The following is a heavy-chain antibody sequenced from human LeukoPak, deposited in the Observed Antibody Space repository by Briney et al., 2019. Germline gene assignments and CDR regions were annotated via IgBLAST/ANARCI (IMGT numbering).Heavy chain of an antibody. Sequence: GASVKVSCKASGYTFTSYYMHWVRQAPGQGLEWMGIINPSGGSTSYVQKFQGRVTMTRDTSTSTVYMELSSLRSEDTAVYYCARSLIAVAGFDYWGQGTLVTVSS. CDR1: GYTFTSYY. CDR3: ARSLIAVAGFDY. V-gene: IGHV1-46*01. D-gene: IGHD6-19*01. CDR2: INPSGGST. J-gene: IGHJ4*02.